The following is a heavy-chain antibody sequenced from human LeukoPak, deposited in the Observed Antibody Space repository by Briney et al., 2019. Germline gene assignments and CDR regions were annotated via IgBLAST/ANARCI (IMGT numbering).Heavy chain of an antibody. CDR1: GYTFTSYG. V-gene: IGHV1-18*01. Sequence: ASVKVSCKASGYTFTSYGISWVRQAPGQGLEWMGWISAYNGNTNYAQKLQGRGTMITDTSTSTAYMELRSMRSDDTAVYYCARATGWDCSSTSCPGGYWGQGTLVTVSS. D-gene: IGHD2-2*01. CDR3: ARATGWDCSSTSCPGGY. CDR2: ISAYNGNT. J-gene: IGHJ4*02.